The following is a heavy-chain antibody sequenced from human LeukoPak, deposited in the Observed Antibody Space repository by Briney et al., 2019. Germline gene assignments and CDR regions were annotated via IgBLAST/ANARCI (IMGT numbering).Heavy chain of an antibody. J-gene: IGHJ4*02. Sequence: PSQTLSLTCTVPGGSISSATYYWSWIRQPAGKGLEWLGRIYTSGSTNYNPSLKSRVTISVDTSKNQFSLRLNSVTSADTAVYYCARDPDGDYIVADSWGQGTLVTVSS. V-gene: IGHV4-61*02. CDR2: IYTSGST. CDR3: ARDPDGDYIVADS. CDR1: GGSISSATYY. D-gene: IGHD4-17*01.